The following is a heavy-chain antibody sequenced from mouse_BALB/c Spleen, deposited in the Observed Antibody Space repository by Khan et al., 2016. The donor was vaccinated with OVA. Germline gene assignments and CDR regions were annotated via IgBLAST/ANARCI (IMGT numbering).Heavy chain of an antibody. CDR3: ARNYDYDEGLSY. CDR1: GFSLTSYG. Sequence: QVQLKESGPGLVQPSQSLSITCTVSGFSLTSYGVHWVRQSPGKGLEWLGVIWSGGSTDYNAAFISRLSISKDNSKSQVFFKLNNLQANDTAIYYCARNYDYDEGLSYWGQGTTLTVSS. D-gene: IGHD2-4*01. V-gene: IGHV2-2*02. CDR2: IWSGGST. J-gene: IGHJ2*01.